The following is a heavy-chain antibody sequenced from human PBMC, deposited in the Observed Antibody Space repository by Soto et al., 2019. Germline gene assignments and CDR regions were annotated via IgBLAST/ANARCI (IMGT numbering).Heavy chain of an antibody. D-gene: IGHD3-9*01. J-gene: IGHJ4*02. V-gene: IGHV3-23*01. CDR1: GFTFSNYA. Sequence: VQLLESGGGLVQPGGSLRLSCAASGFTFSNYAMSWVRQAPGKGLEWVSGMSNSGSRTYYADSVKGRFIISRDNSKNTLYLQMNSLRHEDTAVYYCAKAYFDILTGYFGDYWGQGTLVSVSS. CDR2: MSNSGSRT. CDR3: AKAYFDILTGYFGDY.